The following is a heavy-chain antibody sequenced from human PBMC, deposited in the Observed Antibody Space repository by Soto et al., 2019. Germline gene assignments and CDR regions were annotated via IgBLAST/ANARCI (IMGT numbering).Heavy chain of an antibody. Sequence: GSLRLSCAASGFTFSSCPMSCVRQAPGKGLEWVSAISGSGGSTYYADSVKGRFTISRDNSKNTLYLQMNSLRAEDTAVYYCAKEELERHGSGFDYWGQGTLVTVS. J-gene: IGHJ4*02. CDR2: ISGSGGST. V-gene: IGHV3-23*01. D-gene: IGHD1-1*01. CDR1: GFTFSSCP. CDR3: AKEELERHGSGFDY.